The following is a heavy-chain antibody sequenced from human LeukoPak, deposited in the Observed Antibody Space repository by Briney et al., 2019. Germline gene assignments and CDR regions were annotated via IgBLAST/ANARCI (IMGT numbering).Heavy chain of an antibody. CDR2: INPNSGGT. CDR1: GYTFTGYY. CDR3: AREGPVPYDCGDPGHFDY. V-gene: IGHV1-2*02. Sequence: ASVKVSCKASGYTFTGYYMHWVRQAPGQGLEWMGWINPNSGGTNYAQKSQGRVTMTRDTSISTAYMELSRLRSDDTAVYYCAREGPVPYDCGDPGHFDYWGQGTLVTVSS. J-gene: IGHJ4*02. D-gene: IGHD4-17*01.